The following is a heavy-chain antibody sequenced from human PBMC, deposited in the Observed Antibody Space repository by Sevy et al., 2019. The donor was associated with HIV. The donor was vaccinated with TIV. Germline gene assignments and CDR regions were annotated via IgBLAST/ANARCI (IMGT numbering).Heavy chain of an antibody. CDR3: ARGGSLGAFDI. CDR2: INTDGTIT. Sequence: GGSLRLSCAASGFTFSSYLMHWVRQAPGKGLVWVSRINTDGTITNNADSVQGRFTISRDNAKNTLYLQMNSLRVEDTAIYYCARGGSLGAFDIWGQGTMVTVSS. CDR1: GFTFSSYL. D-gene: IGHD1-26*01. J-gene: IGHJ3*02. V-gene: IGHV3-74*01.